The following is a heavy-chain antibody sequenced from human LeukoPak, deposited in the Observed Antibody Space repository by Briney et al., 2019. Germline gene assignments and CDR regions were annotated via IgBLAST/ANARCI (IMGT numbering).Heavy chain of an antibody. CDR1: GFTFNAYS. V-gene: IGHV3-21*06. J-gene: IGHJ4*02. CDR3: LRGDRRDY. Sequence: GGSLRLSCEASGFTFNAYSVNWARQAPGKGLEWVSSIDSSGGYMFYADSVKGRFIISRDNAKDSLYLQMNSLRVEDTAVYYCLRGDRRDYWGQGTLVTVSS. CDR2: IDSSGGYM.